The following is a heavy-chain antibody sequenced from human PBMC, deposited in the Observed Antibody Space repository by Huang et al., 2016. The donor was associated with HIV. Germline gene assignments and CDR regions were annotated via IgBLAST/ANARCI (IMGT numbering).Heavy chain of an antibody. J-gene: IGHJ6*02. Sequence: LVESGGRLVQPGGSIRLSCVGSTFTFGAYWMSWVRQSPGKGLEWVANIKQDESEKYYVESVKGRFNISRDNAKKVLFLEMNNVRVEDTATYYCATKTAAMDIWGQGTTVTVS. CDR1: TFTFGAYW. CDR3: ATKTAAMDI. V-gene: IGHV3-7*01. D-gene: IGHD1-7*01. CDR2: IKQDESEK.